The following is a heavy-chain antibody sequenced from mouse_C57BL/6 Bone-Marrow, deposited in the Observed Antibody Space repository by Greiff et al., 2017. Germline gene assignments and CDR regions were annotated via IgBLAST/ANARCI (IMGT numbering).Heavy chain of an antibody. CDR1: GFTFTDYY. D-gene: IGHD4-1*01. J-gene: IGHJ2*01. V-gene: IGHV7-3*01. CDR3: ARYMTGKDY. Sequence: EVQVEESGGGLVQPGGSLSLSCAASGFTFTDYYMSWVRPPPGKALEWLGFIRNKANGYTTEYSASVKGQFTIYRDNSQSILYLQMNALRAEDSATYYCARYMTGKDYWGQGTTLTVSS. CDR2: IRNKANGYTT.